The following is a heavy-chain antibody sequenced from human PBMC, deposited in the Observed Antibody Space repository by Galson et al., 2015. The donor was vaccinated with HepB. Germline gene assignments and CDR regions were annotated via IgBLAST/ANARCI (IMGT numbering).Heavy chain of an antibody. D-gene: IGHD5-18*01. J-gene: IGHJ5*01. V-gene: IGHV3-23*01. CDR3: AKGYGLFDS. CDR1: GFAFDTHA. CDR2: ISGNGDST. Sequence: SLRLSCAPSGFAFDTHAMSWVRQAPGRGLEWITGISGNGDSTFYADSVKGRLTVSRDNSNNMLYLQMNSLRAEDAGLYFCAKGYGLFDSWGQGILVTVSS.